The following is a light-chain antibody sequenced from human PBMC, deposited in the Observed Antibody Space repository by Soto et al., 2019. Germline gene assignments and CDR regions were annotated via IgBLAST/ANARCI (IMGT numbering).Light chain of an antibody. Sequence: DIQMTQSPSTLSASVGDRVTITFRASQNINTWLAWYQQKPGKAPNLLIYKASTLESGVPSRFNGSGSGTDFTLTISSLEPEDFAVYYCQQYGSSGTFGQGTKVDIK. V-gene: IGKV1-5*03. CDR3: QQYGSSGT. J-gene: IGKJ1*01. CDR2: KAS. CDR1: QNINTW.